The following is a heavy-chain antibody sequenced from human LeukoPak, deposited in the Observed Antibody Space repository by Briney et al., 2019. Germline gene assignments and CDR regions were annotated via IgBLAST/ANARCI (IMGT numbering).Heavy chain of an antibody. CDR2: ISDSGGST. V-gene: IGHV3-20*04. CDR3: ARGRKIYSNSDFDY. D-gene: IGHD4-11*01. CDR1: GFTFSSYG. Sequence: GGSLRLSCAASGFTFSSYGMRWVRQAPGKGLEWVSAISDSGGSTSYADSVKGRYTISRDNAKNSLYLQMNSLRAEDTALYYCARGRKIYSNSDFDYWGQGTLVTVSS. J-gene: IGHJ4*02.